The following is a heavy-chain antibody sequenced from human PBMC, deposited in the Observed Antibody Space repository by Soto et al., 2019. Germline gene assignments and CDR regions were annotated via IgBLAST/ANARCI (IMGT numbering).Heavy chain of an antibody. D-gene: IGHD2-2*01. CDR3: ARLGGYCSSTSCYGYYGMDV. CDR1: GGSLTSYY. Sequence: SETLSLTCTVSGGSLTSYYWIWIRQPPGKGLEWIGSIHNSGSTNYNPSLKGRVTISLDTPKKQFSLKVTSVTAADTAMYYCARLGGYCSSTSCYGYYGMDVWGQGTTVTVSS. CDR2: IHNSGST. J-gene: IGHJ6*02. V-gene: IGHV4-59*01.